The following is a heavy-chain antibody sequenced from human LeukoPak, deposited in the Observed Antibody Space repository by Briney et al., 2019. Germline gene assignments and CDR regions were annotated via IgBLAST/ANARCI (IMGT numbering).Heavy chain of an antibody. Sequence: GGSLRLSCAASGFTFSSYEMNWVRQAPGKGLEWVSYISSSGSTIYYADSVKGRFTISRDNAKNSLYLQMNSLRAEDTAVYYCARSNYYDSSGYYDWFDPWGQGTLVTVSS. J-gene: IGHJ5*02. CDR2: ISSSGSTI. CDR3: ARSNYYDSSGYYDWFDP. CDR1: GFTFSSYE. V-gene: IGHV3-48*03. D-gene: IGHD3-22*01.